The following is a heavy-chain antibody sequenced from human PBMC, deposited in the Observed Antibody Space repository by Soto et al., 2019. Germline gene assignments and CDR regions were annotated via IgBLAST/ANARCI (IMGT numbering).Heavy chain of an antibody. V-gene: IGHV5-51*01. CDR3: ARLVAGRESSHEYYFDY. D-gene: IGHD2-15*01. CDR2: IYPGDSDT. Sequence: GESLKISCKGSGYSFTSYWIGWVRQMPGKGLEWMGIIYPGDSDTRYSPSFQGQVTISADKSISTAYLQWSSLKASDTAMYYCARLVAGRESSHEYYFDYWGQGTLVTVSS. J-gene: IGHJ4*02. CDR1: GYSFTSYW.